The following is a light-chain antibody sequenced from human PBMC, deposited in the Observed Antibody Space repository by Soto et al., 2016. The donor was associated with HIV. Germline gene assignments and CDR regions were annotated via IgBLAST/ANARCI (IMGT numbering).Light chain of an antibody. CDR3: QVWDNSDHCAV. CDR1: NIAAKS. V-gene: IGLV3-21*03. CDR2: DDV. Sequence: SYELTQPPSVSVAPGKTATITCGGNNIAAKSVHWYQQRPGQAPVLVVCDDVDRPSGIPERFPGSNSGNTATLTITRVEAGDEADYYCQVWDNSDHCAVFGGGTKLTVL. J-gene: IGLJ3*02.